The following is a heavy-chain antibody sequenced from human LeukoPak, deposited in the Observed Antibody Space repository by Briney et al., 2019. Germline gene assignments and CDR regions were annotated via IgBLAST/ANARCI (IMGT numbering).Heavy chain of an antibody. V-gene: IGHV3-11*01. CDR1: GFTFSDYY. Sequence: GGSLRLSCAASGFTFSDYYMSWIRQAPGKWLEWVSYIIISGSTIYYADSVKGRFTISRDNAKNSLYLQMNSLRAEDTAVYYCARSSLDSSGWYRPRTPNWFDPWGQGTLVTVSS. J-gene: IGHJ5*02. CDR3: ARSSLDSSGWYRPRTPNWFDP. CDR2: IIISGSTI. D-gene: IGHD6-19*01.